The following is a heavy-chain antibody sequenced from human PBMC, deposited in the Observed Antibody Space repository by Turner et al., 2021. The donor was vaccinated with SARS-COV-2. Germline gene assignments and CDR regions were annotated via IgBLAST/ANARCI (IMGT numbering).Heavy chain of an antibody. J-gene: IGHJ5*02. CDR1: GFTFSRYG. V-gene: IGHV3-30*18. CDR2: ISYDGSNK. CDR3: AKDLGQLDWFDP. Sequence: QVQLVESGGGVVQPGRSLRLSCAASGFTFSRYGMHGVRQAPGKGLEWVAVISYDGSNKYYADSVKGRFTISRDNSKNTLYLQMNSLRAEDTAVYYCAKDLGQLDWFDPWGQGTLVTVSS. D-gene: IGHD6-13*01.